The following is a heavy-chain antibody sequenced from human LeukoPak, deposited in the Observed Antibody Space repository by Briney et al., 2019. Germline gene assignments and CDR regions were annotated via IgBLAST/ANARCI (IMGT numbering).Heavy chain of an antibody. CDR3: AREGGEYYYFDY. V-gene: IGHV3-33*01. D-gene: IGHD3-10*01. Sequence: GGSLRLSCAASGFTFSSYGMHWARQAPGKGLEWVAVIWNDGSDKYYADSVKGRFTISRDNAKNSLYLQMNSLRAEDTAVYYCAREGGEYYYFDYWGQGTLVTVSS. CDR1: GFTFSSYG. CDR2: IWNDGSDK. J-gene: IGHJ4*02.